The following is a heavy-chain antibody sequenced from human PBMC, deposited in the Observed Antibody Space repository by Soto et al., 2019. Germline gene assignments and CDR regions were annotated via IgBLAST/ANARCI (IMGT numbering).Heavy chain of an antibody. J-gene: IGHJ4*02. CDR3: AKDPDYDFWSGYQNFDY. V-gene: IGHV3-23*01. CDR2: ISGSGGST. CDR1: GFTFSSYA. D-gene: IGHD3-3*01. Sequence: GGSLRLSCAASGFTFSSYAMSWVRQAPGKGLEWVSAISGSGGSTYYADSVKGRFTISRDNSKNTLYLQMNSLRAEDTAVYYCAKDPDYDFWSGYQNFDYWGQGTLVTVSS.